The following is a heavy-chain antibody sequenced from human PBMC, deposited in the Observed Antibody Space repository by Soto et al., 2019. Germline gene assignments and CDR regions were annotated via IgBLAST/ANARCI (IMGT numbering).Heavy chain of an antibody. V-gene: IGHV4-4*02. CDR2: IYHSGST. CDR1: GGSISSSNW. CDR3: ARRGITMVRGVIITGWFDP. J-gene: IGHJ5*02. Sequence: SETLSLTCAVSGGSISSSNWWSWVRQPPGKGLEWIGEIYHSGSTNYNPSLKSRVTISVDKSKNQFSLKLSSVTAADTAVYYCARRGITMVRGVIITGWFDPWGQGTLVTVSS. D-gene: IGHD3-10*01.